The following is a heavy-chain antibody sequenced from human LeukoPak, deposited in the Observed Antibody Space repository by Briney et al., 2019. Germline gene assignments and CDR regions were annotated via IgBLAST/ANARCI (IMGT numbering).Heavy chain of an antibody. V-gene: IGHV4-34*01. CDR2: INHSGST. CDR1: GGSFSGYY. J-gene: IGHJ2*01. CDR3: ARRRLQYYDFWSGYPPRGHFDL. Sequence: SETLSLTCAVYGGSFSGYYWSWIRQPPGKGLEWIGEINHSGSTNYNPSLKSRVTISVDTSKNQFSLKLSSVTAADTAVYYCARRRLQYYDFWSGYPPRGHFDLWGRGTLVTVSS. D-gene: IGHD3-3*01.